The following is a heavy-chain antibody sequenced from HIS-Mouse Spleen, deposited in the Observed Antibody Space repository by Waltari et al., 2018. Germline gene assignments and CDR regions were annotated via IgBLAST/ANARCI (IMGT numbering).Heavy chain of an antibody. CDR1: GYTFTGYY. J-gene: IGHJ4*02. V-gene: IGHV1-2*02. Sequence: QVQLVQSGAEVKKPGASVKVSCKASGYTFTGYYMHWVRQAPGQGLGWMGWTNPNRGGTNDSQKVQGRGTMTMDTSISTAYMELSRLRSDDTAVYYCARKNNDYSNYYFDYWGQGTLVTVSS. CDR2: TNPNRGGT. CDR3: ARKNNDYSNYYFDY. D-gene: IGHD4-4*01.